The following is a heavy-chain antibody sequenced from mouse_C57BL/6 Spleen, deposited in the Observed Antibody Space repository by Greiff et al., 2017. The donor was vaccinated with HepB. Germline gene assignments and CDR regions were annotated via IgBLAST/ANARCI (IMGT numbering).Heavy chain of an antibody. J-gene: IGHJ3*01. D-gene: IGHD1-1*01. CDR2: IDPENGDT. Sequence: EVQLQQSGAELVRPGASVKLSCTASGFNIKDDYMHWVKQRPEQGLEWIGWIDPENGDTEYASKFQGKATITADTSSNTAYLQLSSLTSEDTAVYYCTAITTVVAPYWGQGTLVTVSA. V-gene: IGHV14-4*01. CDR1: GFNIKDDY. CDR3: TAITTVVAPY.